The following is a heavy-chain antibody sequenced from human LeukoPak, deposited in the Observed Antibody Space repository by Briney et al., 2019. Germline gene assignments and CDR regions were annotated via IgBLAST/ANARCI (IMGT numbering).Heavy chain of an antibody. CDR1: GYSFTSYW. Sequence: GESLKISCKGSGYSFTSYWIGWVGQMPGKGLEWMGFINPSDANTRYTPSFKGQVTISADNSISTAYLQWSSLRASDTAMYYCARHSPPDGREIDYWGQGTLVTVSS. J-gene: IGHJ4*02. D-gene: IGHD1-14*01. CDR3: ARHSPPDGREIDY. CDR2: INPSDANT. V-gene: IGHV5-51*01.